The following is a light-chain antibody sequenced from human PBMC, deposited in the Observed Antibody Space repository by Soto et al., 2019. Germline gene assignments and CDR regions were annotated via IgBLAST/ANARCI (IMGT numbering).Light chain of an antibody. J-gene: IGLJ3*02. CDR1: SSDVGSYNL. V-gene: IGLV2-14*02. Sequence: QSALTQPASVSGSPGQSITISCTGTSSDVGSYNLVSWYQQHPGKAPKVMIYEVSKRPSGVSTRFSGSKSGSTASLTISGLQAEDEGDYYCSSYTSSTTWVFGGGTKVTVL. CDR3: SSYTSSTTWV. CDR2: EVS.